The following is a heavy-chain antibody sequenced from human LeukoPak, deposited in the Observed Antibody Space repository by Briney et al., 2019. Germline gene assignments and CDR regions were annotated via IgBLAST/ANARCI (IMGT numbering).Heavy chain of an antibody. CDR1: GVSISSGGYS. CDR3: ARGGAYDFWSGYPKSPDYYYGMDV. CDR2: IYHSGST. V-gene: IGHV4-30-2*01. J-gene: IGHJ6*02. Sequence: SQTLSLTCAVSGVSISSGGYSWSWIRQPPGKGLEWIGYIYHSGSTYYNPSLKSRVTISVDTSKNQFSLKLRSVTAADTAVYYCARGGAYDFWSGYPKSPDYYYGMDVWGQGTTVTVSS. D-gene: IGHD3-3*01.